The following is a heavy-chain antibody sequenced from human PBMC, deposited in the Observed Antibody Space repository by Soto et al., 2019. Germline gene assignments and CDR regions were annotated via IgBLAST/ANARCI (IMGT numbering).Heavy chain of an antibody. Sequence: EVQLVESGGGVVRPGGSLRLSCAASGFTFDDYGMSWVRQAPGKGLEWVSGVNWNGGNTNYADSVKGRFTISRDNAKNSLYLQMNSLRAEDTALYYCARVYFLGYCGSTSCYKGGMDVWGQGTTVTVSS. CDR2: VNWNGGNT. CDR1: GFTFDDYG. J-gene: IGHJ6*02. CDR3: ARVYFLGYCGSTSCYKGGMDV. V-gene: IGHV3-20*04. D-gene: IGHD2-2*02.